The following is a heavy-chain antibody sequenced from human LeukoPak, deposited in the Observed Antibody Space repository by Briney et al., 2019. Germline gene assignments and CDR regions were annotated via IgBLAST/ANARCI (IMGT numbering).Heavy chain of an antibody. V-gene: IGHV3-23*01. D-gene: IGHD4-17*01. J-gene: IGHJ4*02. CDR2: ISDTGNT. CDR3: AREDYRYDYGDDVHYFDY. CDR1: GFTLSSYA. Sequence: PGGSLRLSCAASGFTLSSYAMSWVRQAPGKGLEWVSAISDTGNTYHAASVKGRFTISRDSSKNTLFLQLNRLRPEDAAVYYCAREDYRYDYGDDVHYFDYWGQGTLVTVSS.